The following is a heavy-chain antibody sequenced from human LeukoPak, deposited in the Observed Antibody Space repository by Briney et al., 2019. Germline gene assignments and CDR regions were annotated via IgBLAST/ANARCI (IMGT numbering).Heavy chain of an antibody. CDR2: ISSSTTTI. CDR3: ARYGDYEPFDY. J-gene: IGHJ4*02. V-gene: IGHV3-48*01. Sequence: GGSLRLSCAASGFTFSSYSMNWVRQAPGKGLEWVSYISSSTTTIYYADSVRGRFTISRDNAKNSLYLQMNSLRAEGTAMYYCARYGDYEPFDYWGQGTLVTVSS. CDR1: GFTFSSYS. D-gene: IGHD2-21*01.